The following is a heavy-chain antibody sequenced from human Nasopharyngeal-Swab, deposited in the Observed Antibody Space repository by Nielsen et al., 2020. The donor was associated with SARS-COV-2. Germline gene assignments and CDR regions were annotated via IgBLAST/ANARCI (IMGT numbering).Heavy chain of an antibody. J-gene: IGHJ3*02. Sequence: GGSLRLSCAASGFTVSSDYMHWVRQAPGKGLEWVSAISGSGGSTYYADSVKGRFTISRDNSKNTLYLQMNSLRAEDTAVYYCAKGLWTLTLDAFDIWGQGTMVTVSS. CDR2: ISGSGGST. CDR3: AKGLWTLTLDAFDI. V-gene: IGHV3-23*01. D-gene: IGHD5-18*01. CDR1: GFTVSSDY.